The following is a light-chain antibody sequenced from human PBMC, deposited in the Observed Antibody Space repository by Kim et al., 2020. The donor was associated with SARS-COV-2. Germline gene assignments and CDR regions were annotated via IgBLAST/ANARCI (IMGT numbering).Light chain of an antibody. V-gene: IGKV1-39*01. Sequence: DIQMTQSASSLSPSVGDRVTITCRASQNISTSLNWYQQRAGKAPKLLIYATSRLQGVVPPRFSGGGSGTDFTLTISTLQPEDSATYLCQQSYSHPYTFGLGTKLEIK. CDR1: QNISTS. J-gene: IGKJ2*01. CDR3: QQSYSHPYT. CDR2: ATS.